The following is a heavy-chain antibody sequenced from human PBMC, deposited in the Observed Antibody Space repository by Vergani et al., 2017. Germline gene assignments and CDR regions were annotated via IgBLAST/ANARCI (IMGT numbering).Heavy chain of an antibody. CDR1: DGSISGYY. D-gene: IGHD1-7*01. V-gene: IGHV4-4*07. CDR2: VYASGSI. J-gene: IGHJ6*03. Sequence: QVQLQESGPGLVKPSETLSLTCSVSDGSISGYYWNWIRQPAGKGLEWIGRVYASGSINYNPSLKSRVTMSGDTSKNQISLKLTSVTAADTAVYYCAEGVLELRSSGLGLIYHYYYIDVWGKGTTVTVSS. CDR3: AEGVLELRSSGLGLIYHYYYIDV.